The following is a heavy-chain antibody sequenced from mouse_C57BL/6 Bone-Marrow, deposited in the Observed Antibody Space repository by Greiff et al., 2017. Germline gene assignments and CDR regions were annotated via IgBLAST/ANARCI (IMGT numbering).Heavy chain of an antibody. CDR2: ISSGGSYT. V-gene: IGHV5-6*01. CDR1: GFTFSSYG. Sequence: EVQVVESGGDLVKPGGSLKLSCAASGFTFSSYGMSWVRQTPDKRLEWVATISSGGSYTYYPDSVKGRFTISRDNAKNTLYLHMSSLKSEDTAMYYCAITTTVIDYAMDYWGQGTSVTVSS. CDR3: AITTTVIDYAMDY. J-gene: IGHJ4*01. D-gene: IGHD1-1*01.